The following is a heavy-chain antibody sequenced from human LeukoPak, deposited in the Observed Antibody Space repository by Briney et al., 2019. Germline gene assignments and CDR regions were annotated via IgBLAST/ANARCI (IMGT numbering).Heavy chain of an antibody. D-gene: IGHD4-17*01. CDR2: ISGDGGTT. V-gene: IGHV3-43*02. J-gene: IGHJ5*02. CDR1: GFTFDDYA. CDR3: AKDLGPSGAGWFDP. Sequence: PGGSLRLSCAASGFTFDDYAMHWVRQLPGKGLEWVSLISGDGGTTYYADSVKGRPTISRDNSKNSLYLQMNSLSTEDTAFYYCAKDLGPSGAGWFDPWGQGTLVTVSS.